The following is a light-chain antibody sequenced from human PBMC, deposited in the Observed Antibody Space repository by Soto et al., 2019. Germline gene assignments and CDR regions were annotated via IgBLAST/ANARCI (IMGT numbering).Light chain of an antibody. J-gene: IGKJ4*01. V-gene: IGKV3-20*01. Sequence: EIVLTQSPGTLSLSPGERATLSCRASQSVVSTYLAWYQQKPGQAPRLLISGASDRATGIPDRFSGSGSGTDFTLTISRLGPEDFAVYYCQQYDNLPLTFGGGTEV. CDR3: QQYDNLPLT. CDR2: GAS. CDR1: QSVVSTY.